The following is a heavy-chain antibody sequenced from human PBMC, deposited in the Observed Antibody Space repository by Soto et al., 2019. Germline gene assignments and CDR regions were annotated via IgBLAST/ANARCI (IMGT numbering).Heavy chain of an antibody. D-gene: IGHD6-13*01. J-gene: IGHJ4*02. V-gene: IGHV1-18*01. CDR2: ISLHNGDT. CDR1: GYTFTTYG. CDR3: ARDSNTWPYYFDY. Sequence: EASVKVSCKASGYTFTTYGINWVRQAPGQGLEWMGWISLHNGDTAYAQKVQDRITMTTDTSTNTAYMELRSLRSDDTAVYYCARDSNTWPYYFDYWGQGTLVTVSS.